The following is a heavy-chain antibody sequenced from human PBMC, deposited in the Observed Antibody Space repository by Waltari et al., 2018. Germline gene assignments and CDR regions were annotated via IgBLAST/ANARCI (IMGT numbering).Heavy chain of an antibody. J-gene: IGHJ6*02. Sequence: VQLEHSGAAVTKPGSSVNDPCKGSEGTVSSYANSWVRMAPGQGLEWMGRISPIFGTANYAQKFQGRVTITADKSTSTAYMELSSLRSEDTAVYYCAREIRVYDTLYYGMDVWGQGTTVTVSS. CDR3: AREIRVYDTLYYGMDV. CDR1: EGTVSSYA. V-gene: IGHV1-69*06. CDR2: ISPIFGTA. D-gene: IGHD3-9*01.